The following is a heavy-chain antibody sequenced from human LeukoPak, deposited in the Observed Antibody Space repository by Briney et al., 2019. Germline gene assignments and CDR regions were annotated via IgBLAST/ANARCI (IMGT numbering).Heavy chain of an antibody. D-gene: IGHD3-10*01. J-gene: IGHJ3*02. Sequence: GGSLRLSCAASGFTFDDYAMHWVRQAPGKGLEWVSGISWNSGSIVYADSVKGRFTISRDNAKSSLYLQMNSLRAEDTALYYCAKGVRITMVRGAFDIWGQGTMVTVSS. CDR1: GFTFDDYA. CDR3: AKGVRITMVRGAFDI. CDR2: ISWNSGSI. V-gene: IGHV3-9*01.